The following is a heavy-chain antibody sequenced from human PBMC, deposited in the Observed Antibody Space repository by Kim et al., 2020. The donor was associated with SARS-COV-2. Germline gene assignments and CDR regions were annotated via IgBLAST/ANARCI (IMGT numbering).Heavy chain of an antibody. D-gene: IGHD1-26*01. Sequence: NDAQKLQGRVTMTTDTSTSTAYMELRSLRSDDTAVYYCARVWVGATYFDYWGQGTLVTVSS. V-gene: IGHV1-18*01. CDR3: ARVWVGATYFDY. J-gene: IGHJ4*02.